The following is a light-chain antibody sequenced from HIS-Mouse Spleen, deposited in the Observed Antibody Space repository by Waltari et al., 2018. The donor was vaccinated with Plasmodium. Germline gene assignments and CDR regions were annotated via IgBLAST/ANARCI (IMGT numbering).Light chain of an antibody. V-gene: IGLV2-23*01. CDR2: EGS. J-gene: IGLJ1*01. Sequence: QSALTQPASVSGSPGQSLTISCTGTSSDVGSYNLVSWYQQHPGKPPKLMIYEGSKRPSGVSNRFAGSKSGNTASLTSAGLQAEDEADYYCCSYAGSITYVFGTGTKVTVL. CDR3: CSYAGSITYV. CDR1: SSDVGSYNL.